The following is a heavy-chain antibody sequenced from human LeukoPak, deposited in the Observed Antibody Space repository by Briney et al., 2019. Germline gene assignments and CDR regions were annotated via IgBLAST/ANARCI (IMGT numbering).Heavy chain of an antibody. V-gene: IGHV1-18*01. CDR2: ISAYNGNT. CDR3: ARDPQITIFGVVENWFDP. J-gene: IGHJ5*02. Sequence: ASVKVSCKASGYTFTSYGISWVRQAPGQGLEWMGWISAYNGNTNYAQKLQGRVTMTTDTSTSTAYMELRSLRSDDTAVYYCARDPQITIFGVVENWFDPWGQGTLVTVSS. D-gene: IGHD3-3*01. CDR1: GYTFTSYG.